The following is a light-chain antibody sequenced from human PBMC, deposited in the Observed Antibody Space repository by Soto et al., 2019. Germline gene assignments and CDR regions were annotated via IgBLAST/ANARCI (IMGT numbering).Light chain of an antibody. J-gene: IGLJ3*02. Sequence: QSVLTQPPSVSGAPGQRVTISCTGSSSNIGAGYDVHWYQQLPGTAPKLLIHNNNQRPSGVPDRFSGSKSGTSASLAISGLRSEDEADYYCAAWDDSLNGGVFGGGTKLTVL. CDR3: AAWDDSLNGGV. CDR2: NNN. V-gene: IGLV1-40*01. CDR1: SSNIGAGYD.